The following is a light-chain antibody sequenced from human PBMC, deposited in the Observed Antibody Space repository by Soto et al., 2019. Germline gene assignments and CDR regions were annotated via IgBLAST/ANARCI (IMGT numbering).Light chain of an antibody. CDR2: YDS. CDR3: QVWDSSSDPVV. CDR1: NIGSKS. Sequence: SYELTQPPPVSVAPGKTARITCGGNNIGSKSVHWYQQKPGQAPVLVIYYDSDRPSGIPERFSGSNSGNTATLTISRVEAGDEADYYCQVWDSSSDPVVFGGGTKLTVL. J-gene: IGLJ2*01. V-gene: IGLV3-21*04.